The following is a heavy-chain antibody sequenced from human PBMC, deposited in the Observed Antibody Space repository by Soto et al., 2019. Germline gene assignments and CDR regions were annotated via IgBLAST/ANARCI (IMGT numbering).Heavy chain of an antibody. J-gene: IGHJ5*02. V-gene: IGHV1-18*01. CDR2: ISAYNGNT. Sequence: QVKRVQSGAEVKKPGASVKVSGKASGYTFTSYGISWVRQAPGQGLEWMGWISAYNGNTNYAQKLQGRVTMTTDTSKTKAHMEMRSLRSDDTAVYYCAREADYYYGAGSENRCDPWGQGNLVTV. CDR1: GYTFTSYG. D-gene: IGHD3-10*01. CDR3: AREADYYYGAGSENRCDP.